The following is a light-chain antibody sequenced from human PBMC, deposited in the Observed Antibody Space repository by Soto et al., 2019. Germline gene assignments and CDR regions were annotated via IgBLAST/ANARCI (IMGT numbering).Light chain of an antibody. J-gene: IGKJ5*01. CDR1: QRVXSY. Sequence: DIVMTQCPATLSVSPGERATLSCRASQRVXSYLDWYQHKPGQAPSLLXADASNRATGSPARLSGSGSGTDFTLTISSLEPEDFAVYYCQQRRNWTRTFGQGTRLDIK. V-gene: IGKV3-11*01. CDR3: QQRRNWTRT. CDR2: DAS.